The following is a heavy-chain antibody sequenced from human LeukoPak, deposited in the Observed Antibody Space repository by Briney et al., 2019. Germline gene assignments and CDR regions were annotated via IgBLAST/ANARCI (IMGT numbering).Heavy chain of an antibody. CDR3: ASMLRSGQQSVEKEYYDSSGYSDY. J-gene: IGHJ4*02. D-gene: IGHD3-22*01. V-gene: IGHV3-21*01. CDR1: GFTFSSYS. Sequence: PGGSLRLSCAASGFTFSSYSMNWVRQAPGKGLEWVSSISSSSSYIYYADSVKGRFTISRDNAKNSLYLQMNSLRAEDTAVYYCASMLRSGQQSVEKEYYDSSGYSDYWGQGTLVTVSS. CDR2: ISSSSSYI.